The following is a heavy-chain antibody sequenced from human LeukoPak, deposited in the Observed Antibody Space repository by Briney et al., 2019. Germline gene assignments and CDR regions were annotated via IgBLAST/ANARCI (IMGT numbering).Heavy chain of an antibody. CDR3: ARANPGGYCSSTSCYWFGRIYYYYGMDV. CDR2: INPNSGGT. V-gene: IGHV1-2*02. J-gene: IGHJ6*02. D-gene: IGHD2-2*01. Sequence: ASVKVSCKASGYTFTGYYMHWVRQAPGQGLEWMGWINPNSGGTNYAQKFQGRVTMTRDTSISTAYMELSRLRSDDTAVYYCARANPGGYCSSTSCYWFGRIYYYYGMDVWGQGTTVTVSS. CDR1: GYTFTGYY.